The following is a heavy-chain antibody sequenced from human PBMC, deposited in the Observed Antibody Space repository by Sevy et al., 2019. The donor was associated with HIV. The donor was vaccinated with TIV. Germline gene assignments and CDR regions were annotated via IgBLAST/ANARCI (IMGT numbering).Heavy chain of an antibody. J-gene: IGHJ4*02. Sequence: ASVKVSCKASGYTFTGYYMHWVRQAPGQGLEWMGWINPNSGGTNYAQKFQGRVTITRDTSISTAYMELSRLRSDDTAVYYCARDLKWLRLGGFFDYWGQGTLVTVSS. V-gene: IGHV1-2*02. CDR3: ARDLKWLRLGGFFDY. CDR2: INPNSGGT. CDR1: GYTFTGYY. D-gene: IGHD5-12*01.